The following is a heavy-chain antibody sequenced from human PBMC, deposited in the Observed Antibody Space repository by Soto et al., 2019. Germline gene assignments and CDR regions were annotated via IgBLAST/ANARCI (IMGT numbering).Heavy chain of an antibody. CDR3: ARDTGDGTFDF. V-gene: IGHV1-3*01. CDR2: INAGYGNT. J-gene: IGHJ4*02. D-gene: IGHD7-27*01. Sequence: GGSLKFSYKAAGYTFGIYAMHWVLHPPGQRLELMGWINAGYGNTKSSQKYQDSVTISRDTSASTAYMELNSLRSEDTAVYYCARDTGDGTFDFWGQGTMVTVSS. CDR1: GYTFGIYA.